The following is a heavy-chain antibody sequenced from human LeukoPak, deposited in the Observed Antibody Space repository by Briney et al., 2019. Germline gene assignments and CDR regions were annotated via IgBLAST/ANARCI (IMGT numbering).Heavy chain of an antibody. CDR1: GFTFSSYW. D-gene: IGHD3-9*01. J-gene: IGHJ4*02. CDR2: INSDGSST. CDR3: ARVGYDILTGSYYFDY. Sequence: AGGSLRLSCAASGFTFSSYWMHWVRQAPGKGLVWVSRINSDGSSTSYADSVKGRFTISRDNAKNTLYLQMNSLRAEDTAVYYCARVGYDILTGSYYFDYWGQGTLVTVSS. V-gene: IGHV3-74*01.